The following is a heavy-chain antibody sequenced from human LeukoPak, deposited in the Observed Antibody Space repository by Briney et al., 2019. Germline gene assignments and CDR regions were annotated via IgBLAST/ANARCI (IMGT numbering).Heavy chain of an antibody. CDR3: SRDPNSGYHDH. D-gene: IGHD3-22*01. J-gene: IGHJ4*02. V-gene: IGHV1-3*04. Sequence: ASVKVSCRASGYTFTHYAIHWVRQAPGQRLEWMGWISTANANTKYSQKFQGRVIITRDTSASTAYMELNSLRSEDTAVYYCSRDPNSGYHDHWGQGTLVTVSS. CDR1: GYTFTHYA. CDR2: ISTANANT.